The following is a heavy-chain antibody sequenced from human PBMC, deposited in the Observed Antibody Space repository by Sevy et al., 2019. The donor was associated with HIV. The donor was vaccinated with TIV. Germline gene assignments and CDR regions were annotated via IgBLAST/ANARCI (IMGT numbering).Heavy chain of an antibody. CDR3: AKERGGSYIPYFYGMDV. J-gene: IGHJ6*02. Sequence: GGSLRLSCIASGFTFRNYGIHWVRQAPGKGLDWVAVIGYDGSDKYYADSVKGRFTISRDNSKSTLFLQMNSLRVEDTAVYYCAKERGGSYIPYFYGMDVWGQGTAVTVSS. V-gene: IGHV3-30*18. D-gene: IGHD1-26*01. CDR1: GFTFRNYG. CDR2: IGYDGSDK.